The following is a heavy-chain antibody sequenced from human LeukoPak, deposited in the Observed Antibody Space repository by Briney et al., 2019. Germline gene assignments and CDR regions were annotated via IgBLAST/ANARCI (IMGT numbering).Heavy chain of an antibody. CDR3: ARSFLGDWYFDL. V-gene: IGHV4-59*01. J-gene: IGHJ2*01. CDR1: GGSISSYY. D-gene: IGHD1-26*01. CDR2: IYYSGST. Sequence: SETLSLTCTVSGGSISSYYWSWIRQPPGMGLEWIGCIYYSGSTNYNPSLKSRVTISVDTSKDQFSLRLTSVTAADTAVYYCARSFLGDWYFDLWGRGSLVTVSS.